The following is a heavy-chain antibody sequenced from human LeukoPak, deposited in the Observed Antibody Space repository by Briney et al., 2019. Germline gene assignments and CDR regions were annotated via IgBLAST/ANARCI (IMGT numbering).Heavy chain of an antibody. V-gene: IGHV4-30-2*01. Sequence: SETLSLTCAVSGGSISSGGYSWSWIRQPPGKGLEWIGYIYHSGSTYYNPSLKSRVTISVDRSKNQFSLKLSSVTAADTAVYYCARDGEAAEYFQHWGQGTLVTVSS. J-gene: IGHJ1*01. CDR1: GGSISSGGYS. CDR2: IYHSGST. D-gene: IGHD7-27*01. CDR3: ARDGEAAEYFQH.